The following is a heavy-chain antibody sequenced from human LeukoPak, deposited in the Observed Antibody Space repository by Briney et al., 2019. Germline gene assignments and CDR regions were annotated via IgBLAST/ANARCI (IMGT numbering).Heavy chain of an antibody. CDR2: ISPSGGST. CDR3: ATGVSGSSSWYPYYYYMDV. Sequence: GASVKVSCKASGYTFTSYYMHWVRQAPGQGLEWMGIISPSGGSTSYAQKFQGRVTMTEDTSTDTAYMELSSLRSEDTAVYYCATGVSGSSSWYPYYYYMDVWGKGTTVTVSS. V-gene: IGHV1-46*01. D-gene: IGHD6-13*01. CDR1: GYTFTSYY. J-gene: IGHJ6*03.